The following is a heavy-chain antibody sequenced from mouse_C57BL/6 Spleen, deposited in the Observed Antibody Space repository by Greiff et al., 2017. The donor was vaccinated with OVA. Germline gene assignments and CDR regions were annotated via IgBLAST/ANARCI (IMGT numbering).Heavy chain of an antibody. CDR2: INPSSGYT. V-gene: IGHV1-4*01. CDR3: ARYDYDEAMDY. J-gene: IGHJ4*01. Sequence: VQLQQSGAELARPGASVKMSCKASGYTFTSYTMHWVKQRPGQGLEWIGYINPSSGYTKYNQKFKDKATLTADKSSSTAYMQLSSLTSEDSAVYYCARYDYDEAMDYWGQGTSVTVSS. D-gene: IGHD2-4*01. CDR1: GYTFTSYT.